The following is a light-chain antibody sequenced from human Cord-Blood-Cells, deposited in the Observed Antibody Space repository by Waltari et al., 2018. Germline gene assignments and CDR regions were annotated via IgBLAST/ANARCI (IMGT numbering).Light chain of an antibody. CDR3: QKYKRYSVS. J-gene: IGKJ2*03. CDR2: KAS. Sequence: DIQMTQSPSTLSASVGDRVTITCRASQSISSWLAWYQQKPGKAPKLLIYKASSLESGVPARFSGSGSGTEFTLTISSLQPDDFATYYCQKYKRYSVSFGQGTKLEIK. CDR1: QSISSW. V-gene: IGKV1-5*03.